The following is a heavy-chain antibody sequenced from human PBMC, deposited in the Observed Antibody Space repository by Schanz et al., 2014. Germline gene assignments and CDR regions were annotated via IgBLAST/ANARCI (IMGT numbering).Heavy chain of an antibody. D-gene: IGHD1-26*01. V-gene: IGHV3-30*19. J-gene: IGHJ6*02. CDR2: ISYDGSHK. CDR3: VKDLQRELLRDDHYYGMDV. Sequence: QVQLVESGGGVVQPGRSLRLSCAASGFTFSSYGMHWVRQVPGKGLEWVAVISYDGSHKDYADSVKGRFTISRDNSKNTLYLQMNSLRAEDTAVYYCVKDLQRELLRDDHYYGMDVWGQGTTVTVSS. CDR1: GFTFSSYG.